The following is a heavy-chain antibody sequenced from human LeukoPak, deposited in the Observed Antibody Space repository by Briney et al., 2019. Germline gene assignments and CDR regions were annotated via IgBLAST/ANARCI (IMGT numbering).Heavy chain of an antibody. V-gene: IGHV3-21*01. J-gene: IGHJ4*02. CDR2: ISSSSRYI. Sequence: PGGSLRLSCAASGFTFSSYSMNWVRQAPGKGLEGVSSISSSSRYIYYADSAKGRCTISRENAKNSLYLQMHSLRAEDTAVYYCARAQYSSSSGFDYWGQGTLVTVSS. D-gene: IGHD6-6*01. CDR1: GFTFSSYS. CDR3: ARAQYSSSSGFDY.